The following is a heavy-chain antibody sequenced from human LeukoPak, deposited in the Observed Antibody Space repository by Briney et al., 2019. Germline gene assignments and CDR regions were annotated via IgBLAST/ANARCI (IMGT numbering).Heavy chain of an antibody. CDR2: INPDGSEK. V-gene: IGHV3-7*01. D-gene: IGHD3-9*01. J-gene: IGHJ4*02. CDR1: GFTFRTSW. Sequence: GGSLRLSCGASGFTFRTSWMNWVRQAPGKGLEWVASINPDGSEKYSVDSVKGRFTISRDNAKNSLYLQMNSLRAEDTAVYYCARERAVRLVIIVNYFDYWGQGTLVTISS. CDR3: ARERAVRLVIIVNYFDY.